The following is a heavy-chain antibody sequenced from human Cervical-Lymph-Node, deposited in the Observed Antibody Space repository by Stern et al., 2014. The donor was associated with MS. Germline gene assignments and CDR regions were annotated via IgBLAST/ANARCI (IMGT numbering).Heavy chain of an antibody. Sequence: VQLVESGAEVKKPGASVKVSCKASGYTFTTYAIHWVRQAAGQSLEWMGWVNGANGNTRYSHKFQDRVTITRDTSTSTAYMELSSLRSEDTAVYYCARDPHYYDSTGYCMDVWGQGTTVTVSS. CDR1: GYTFTTYA. CDR2: VNGANGNT. D-gene: IGHD3-22*01. V-gene: IGHV1-3*01. J-gene: IGHJ6*02. CDR3: ARDPHYYDSTGYCMDV.